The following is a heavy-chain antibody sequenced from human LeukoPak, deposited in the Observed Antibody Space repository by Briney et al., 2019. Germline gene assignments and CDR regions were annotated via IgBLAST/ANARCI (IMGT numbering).Heavy chain of an antibody. CDR2: IYNSGTT. J-gene: IGHJ6*03. Sequence: SETLSLTCTVSSGSIRSYYWNWIRQPPGKGLEWIGYIYNSGTTSYNPSLKSRVTISLDTSKIHFSLKLTSVTAADTAVYYCARGVPASPNYMDVWGKGTTVTVSS. V-gene: IGHV4-59*01. CDR3: ARGVPASPNYMDV. CDR1: SGSIRSYY. D-gene: IGHD2-2*01.